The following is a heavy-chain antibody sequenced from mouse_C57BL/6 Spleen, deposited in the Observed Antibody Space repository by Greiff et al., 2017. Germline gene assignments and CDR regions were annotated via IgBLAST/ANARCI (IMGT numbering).Heavy chain of an antibody. Sequence: VQLQQSGAELVRPGASVKLSCTASGFTINDDYMHWVKQRPGKGLEWIGWFDPENGDTEYASKFQGKATITADTSSNTAYLQLSSLTSEDAAGYYCIIYYCNFYAMGFWGQGTSVTGSS. CDR3: IIYYCNFYAMGF. D-gene: IGHD2-1*01. CDR2: FDPENGDT. CDR1: GFTINDDY. J-gene: IGHJ4*01. V-gene: IGHV14-4*01.